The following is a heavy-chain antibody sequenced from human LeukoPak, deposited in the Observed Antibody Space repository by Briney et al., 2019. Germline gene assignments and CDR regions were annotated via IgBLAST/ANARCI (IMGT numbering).Heavy chain of an antibody. CDR3: ARVLSRMGVDDGFDI. Sequence: SETLSLTCAVYGGSFSGYYWSWIRQPPGKGLEWIGEINHSGSTNYNPSLKSRVTISVDTSKNQVSLTVNSVTTADTAVYYCARVLSRMGVDDGFDIWGQGTMVTVSS. D-gene: IGHD2/OR15-2a*01. CDR1: GGSFSGYY. J-gene: IGHJ3*02. V-gene: IGHV4-34*01. CDR2: INHSGST.